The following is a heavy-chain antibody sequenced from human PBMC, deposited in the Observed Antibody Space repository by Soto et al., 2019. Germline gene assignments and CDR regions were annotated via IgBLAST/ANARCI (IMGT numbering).Heavy chain of an antibody. J-gene: IGHJ6*03. Sequence: PGGSLRLSCAASGFTFSSYGMHWVRQAPGKGLEWVAVISYDGSNKYYADSVKGRFTISRDNSKNTLYLQMNSLRAEDTAVYYCAKDPGAAAGMGPLWVRYYYYYMDVWGKGTTVTVSS. D-gene: IGHD6-13*01. V-gene: IGHV3-30*18. CDR1: GFTFSSYG. CDR2: ISYDGSNK. CDR3: AKDPGAAAGMGPLWVRYYYYYMDV.